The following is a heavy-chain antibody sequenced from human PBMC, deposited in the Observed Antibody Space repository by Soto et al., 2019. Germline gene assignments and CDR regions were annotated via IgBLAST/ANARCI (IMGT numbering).Heavy chain of an antibody. J-gene: IGHJ4*02. CDR3: AKEHSSSWASAS. CDR1: GFTFSSYG. V-gene: IGHV3-23*01. Sequence: PGGSLRLSCVASGFTFSSYGMSWVRQAPGKGLEWISFISGSGGRTDYAVSVKGRFTVSRDNSKNTLYLQMISLGADDTAVYYCAKEHSSSWASASWGQGTLVTVSS. CDR2: ISGSGGRT. D-gene: IGHD6-6*01.